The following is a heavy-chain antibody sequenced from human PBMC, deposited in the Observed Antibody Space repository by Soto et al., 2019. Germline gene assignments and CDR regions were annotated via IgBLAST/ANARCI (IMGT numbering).Heavy chain of an antibody. Sequence: QVQLVQSGAEVKRPGASVKVSCKASGYTLTDNYMHWVREAPGQGLEWMGWINPNGGTNYAQKFQGRVTMTRDTSISTAYRELRGLRSDDRAVYHCARGLPRLPTLFDYWGQGTLVTVS. J-gene: IGHJ4*02. D-gene: IGHD2-21*02. CDR2: INPNGGT. CDR3: ARGLPRLPTLFDY. V-gene: IGHV1-2*02. CDR1: GYTLTDNY.